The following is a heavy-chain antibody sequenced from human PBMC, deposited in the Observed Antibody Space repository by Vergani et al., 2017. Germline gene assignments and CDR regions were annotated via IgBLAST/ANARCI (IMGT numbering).Heavy chain of an antibody. CDR2: IYSGGST. CDR1: GVTVSSNY. D-gene: IGHD3-3*01. CDR3: ARDTRITIFGVVTDPKEAFDI. V-gene: IGHV3-66*02. J-gene: IGHJ3*02. Sequence: EVQLVESGGGLVQPGGSLRLSCAASGVTVSSNYMSWVRQAPGKGLEWVSVIYSGGSTYYADSVKCRFTISRDNSKNTLYLQMNILRAEDTAVYYCARDTRITIFGVVTDPKEAFDIWGQGTMVTVSS.